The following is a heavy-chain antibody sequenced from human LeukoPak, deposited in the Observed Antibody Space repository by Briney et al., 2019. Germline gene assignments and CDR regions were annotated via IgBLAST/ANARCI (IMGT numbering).Heavy chain of an antibody. Sequence: PGRSLRLSCAASGFSFDDYAMHWVRQAPGKGLEWVVVISYDGSSKYYADSVKGRFTISRDNSINALYLQMNSLRLDDTAVYYCVGEIGPRSFDYWGQGTLVTVSS. CDR2: ISYDGSSK. CDR1: GFSFDDYA. V-gene: IGHV3-30*03. CDR3: VGEIGPRSFDY. D-gene: IGHD3-16*01. J-gene: IGHJ4*02.